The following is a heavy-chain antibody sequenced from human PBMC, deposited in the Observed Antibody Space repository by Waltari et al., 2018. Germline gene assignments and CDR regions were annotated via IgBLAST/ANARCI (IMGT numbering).Heavy chain of an antibody. CDR3: ARDSREQQLVVFDY. V-gene: IGHV3-30-3*01. CDR1: GFTFSSYA. D-gene: IGHD6-13*01. Sequence: QVQLVESGGGVVQPGRSLRLSCAASGFTFSSYAMHWVRQAPGKGREWVAVISYDGSNKYYADSVKGRFTISRDNSKNTLYLQMNSLRAEDTAVYYCARDSREQQLVVFDYWGQGTLVTVSS. CDR2: ISYDGSNK. J-gene: IGHJ4*02.